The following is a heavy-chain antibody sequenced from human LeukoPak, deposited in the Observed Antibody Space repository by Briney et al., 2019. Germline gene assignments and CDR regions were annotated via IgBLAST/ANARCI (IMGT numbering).Heavy chain of an antibody. CDR1: GFTFRNYD. D-gene: IGHD6-13*01. V-gene: IGHV3-21*04. Sequence: PGGSLRLSCAASGFTFRNYDIHWIRQAPGKGLEWVSSIDTDGTYIHYADSVKGRFTISRDNAKNSLYLQMNSLRAEDTAVYYCARTGGSSWYNWFDPWGQGTLVTVSS. CDR3: ARTGGSSWYNWFDP. CDR2: IDTDGTYI. J-gene: IGHJ5*02.